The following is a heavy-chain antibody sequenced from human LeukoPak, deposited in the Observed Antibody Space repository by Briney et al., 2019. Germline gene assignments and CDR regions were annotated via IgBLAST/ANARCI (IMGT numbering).Heavy chain of an antibody. Sequence: ASVKVSCKASGYTFASYYMHWVRQAPGQGLEWMGIINPSGGSTSYAQKFQGRVTMTRDMSTSTVYMELSSLRSEDTAVYYCARPYGSGYYFDYWGQGTLVTVSS. CDR1: GYTFASYY. D-gene: IGHD3-10*01. CDR2: INPSGGST. J-gene: IGHJ4*02. V-gene: IGHV1-46*01. CDR3: ARPYGSGYYFDY.